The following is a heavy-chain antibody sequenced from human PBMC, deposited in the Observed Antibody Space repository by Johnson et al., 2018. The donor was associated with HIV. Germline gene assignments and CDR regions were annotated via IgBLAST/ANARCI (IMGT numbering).Heavy chain of an antibody. D-gene: IGHD5-24*01. V-gene: IGHV3-7*01. Sequence: VQLVESGGGLVQPGRSLRLSCVASGFTFSSYWMTWVRQAPGKGLEWVANKKHDGSEKYYVDSVKGRFTISRDNAKNSLYLKMKSWSVEDTAMYYCARDGPWLQSQRDAFDVWGQGTMVIVSS. CDR3: ARDGPWLQSQRDAFDV. CDR2: KKHDGSEK. J-gene: IGHJ3*01. CDR1: GFTFSSYW.